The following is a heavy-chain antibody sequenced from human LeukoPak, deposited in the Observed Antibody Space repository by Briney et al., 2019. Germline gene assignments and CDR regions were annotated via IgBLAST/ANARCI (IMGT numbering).Heavy chain of an antibody. CDR3: AKGGRGSIATRPDY. D-gene: IGHD6-6*01. Sequence: GGSLRLSCAASGFTFSSYAMNWVRQAPGKGLEWVSAISGSGDNTYYADSVKGRFTISRDNSKNTLYMEMSSLRAEGTAVYYCAKGGRGSIATRPDYWGQGTLVTVSS. CDR2: ISGSGDNT. CDR1: GFTFSSYA. V-gene: IGHV3-23*01. J-gene: IGHJ4*02.